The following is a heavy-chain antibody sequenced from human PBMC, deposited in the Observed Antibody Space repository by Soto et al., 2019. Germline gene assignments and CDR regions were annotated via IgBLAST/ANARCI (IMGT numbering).Heavy chain of an antibody. CDR3: ARTRITMVRGVSGHFDY. Sequence: ASVKVSCKASGYTFTSYAMHWVRQAPGQRLEWMGWINAGNGNTKCSQKFQGRVTITRDTSASTAYMELSSLRSEDTAVYYCARTRITMVRGVSGHFDYWGQGTLVTVSS. V-gene: IGHV1-3*01. D-gene: IGHD3-10*01. CDR2: INAGNGNT. J-gene: IGHJ4*02. CDR1: GYTFTSYA.